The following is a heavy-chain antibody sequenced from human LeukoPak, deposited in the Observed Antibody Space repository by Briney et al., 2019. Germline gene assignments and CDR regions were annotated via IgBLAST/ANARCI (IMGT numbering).Heavy chain of an antibody. CDR2: IYYSAST. D-gene: IGHD2-15*01. CDR3: ARSTCSGGSCSIDY. V-gene: IGHV4-59*01. Sequence: SETLSLTCTVSGGSISSYYWSWIRQPPGKGLEWIGYIYYSASTNYNPSLKSRVTISVDTSKNQFSLKLSSVTAADTAVYYCARSTCSGGSCSIDYWGQGTLVTVSS. J-gene: IGHJ4*02. CDR1: GGSISSYY.